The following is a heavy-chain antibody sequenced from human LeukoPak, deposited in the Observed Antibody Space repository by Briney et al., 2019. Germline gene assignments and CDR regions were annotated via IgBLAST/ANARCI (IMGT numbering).Heavy chain of an antibody. J-gene: IGHJ4*02. Sequence: KASETLSLTCAVSGYSISIGYYWAWIRQPPGKGLGRIGSIYHSGSTYYSPSLKSRLTISVDTSKNQSSLKLSCVTAADTAVYYCAREGPFDYWGQGTLVTVSS. CDR1: GYSISIGYY. CDR3: AREGPFDY. CDR2: IYHSGST. V-gene: IGHV4-38-2*02.